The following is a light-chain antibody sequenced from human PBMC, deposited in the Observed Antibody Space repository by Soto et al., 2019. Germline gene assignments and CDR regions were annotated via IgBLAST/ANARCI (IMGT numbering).Light chain of an antibody. V-gene: IGKV3-11*01. CDR1: QSISSY. CDR2: DAS. Sequence: EIVLTQSPATLSLSPGEGATLSCRASQSISSYLAWYQQKPGQAPRLLIYDASSRATGIPARFSGSGSGTDFPLPISSLEPEDFAVYYCQQRSDWPPWTFGQGTKVEIK. J-gene: IGKJ1*01. CDR3: QQRSDWPPWT.